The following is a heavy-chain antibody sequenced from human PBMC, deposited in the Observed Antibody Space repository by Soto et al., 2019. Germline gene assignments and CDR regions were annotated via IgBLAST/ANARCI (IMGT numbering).Heavy chain of an antibody. CDR2: IYHSGNT. CDR3: ARVSGRSAFDY. V-gene: IGHV4-4*02. Sequence: SETLSLTCAVSGGSISTTNWWSWVRQPPGRGLEWIGDIYHSGNTNYNPPLRSRLTISVDTSNNQFSLKLSSVTAADTAVYYCARVSGRSAFDYWGQGTLVTVSS. CDR1: GGSISTTNW. J-gene: IGHJ4*02.